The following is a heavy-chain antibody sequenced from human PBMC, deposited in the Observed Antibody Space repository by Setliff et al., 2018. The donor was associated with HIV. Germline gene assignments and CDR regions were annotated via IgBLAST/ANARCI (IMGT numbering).Heavy chain of an antibody. Sequence: SETLSLTCTVSGGSIRATSYYWGWIRQPPGKGLEWIGSIYYSGSTKYNPSLKSRVTISLDMSKNQFYLKLNSVTAADTATYYCARHIVVVTAIYFDYWGQGTLVTVSS. J-gene: IGHJ4*02. V-gene: IGHV4-39*01. CDR1: GGSIRATSYY. CDR2: IYYSGST. CDR3: ARHIVVVTAIYFDY. D-gene: IGHD2-21*02.